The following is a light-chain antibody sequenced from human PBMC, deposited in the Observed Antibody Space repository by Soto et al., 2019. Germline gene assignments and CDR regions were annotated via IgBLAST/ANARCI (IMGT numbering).Light chain of an antibody. Sequence: QSALTQPASVSASPGQSITISCTGTSSDVGGYNYVAWYQQHPDKAPKLLIYDVTNRPSGVSIRFSGSKSGDTASLTISGLLPEDEADYYYTSYTSIYTYVFGTGTKVTVL. CDR3: TSYTSIYTYV. J-gene: IGLJ1*01. CDR1: SSDVGGYNY. V-gene: IGLV2-14*01. CDR2: DVT.